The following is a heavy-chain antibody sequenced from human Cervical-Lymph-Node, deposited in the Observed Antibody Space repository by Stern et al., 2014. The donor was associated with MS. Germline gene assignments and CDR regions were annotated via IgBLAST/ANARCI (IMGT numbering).Heavy chain of an antibody. CDR2: IYYSGTT. D-gene: IGHD1-1*01. J-gene: IGHJ3*02. CDR1: GASVGGGDWY. V-gene: IGHV4-30-4*01. CDR3: AGAIGKYELLESFDM. Sequence: VQLVESGPGLVKPSQTLSLACAVSGASVGGGDWYWSWIRQPPGKGLEWLVHIYYSGTTYYKPSLKSRLIISLDTSKNQFSLNLTSVTAADTAVYYCAGAIGKYELLESFDMWGQGTMVTVSS.